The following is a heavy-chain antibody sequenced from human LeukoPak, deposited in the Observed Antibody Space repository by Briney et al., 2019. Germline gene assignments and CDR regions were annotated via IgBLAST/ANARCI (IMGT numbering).Heavy chain of an antibody. Sequence: PSETLSLTCTVSGGSISSYYWSWIRQPPGKGLEWIGNIYSSGNTYYNASLKSRVTMYIDTSKNQFSLRLSSVTAADTAVYYCARVMNPTFYCDYWGQGTLVTVSS. CDR3: ARVMNPTFYCDY. V-gene: IGHV4-59*04. CDR2: IYSSGNT. CDR1: GGSISSYY. J-gene: IGHJ4*02. D-gene: IGHD1-1*01.